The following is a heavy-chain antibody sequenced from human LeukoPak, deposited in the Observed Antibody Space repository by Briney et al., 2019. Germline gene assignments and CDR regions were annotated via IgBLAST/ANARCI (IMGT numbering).Heavy chain of an antibody. J-gene: IGHJ1*01. Sequence: ASVKVSCKASGYTFISYDINWVRQASGQGLEWMGWMNPNSGDTGYAQKFQGRVTMTRYTAIGTAYMELSSLRSDDTAVYYCARYEPLLRYFQHWGQGTLVTVSS. V-gene: IGHV1-8*01. CDR1: GYTFISYD. CDR2: MNPNSGDT. CDR3: ARYEPLLRYFQH. D-gene: IGHD2-2*01.